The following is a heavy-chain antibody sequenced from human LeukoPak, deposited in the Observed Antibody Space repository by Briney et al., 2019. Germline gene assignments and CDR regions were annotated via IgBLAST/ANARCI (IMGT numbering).Heavy chain of an antibody. CDR2: IIPIFGTA. D-gene: IGHD4-23*01. CDR1: GGTFSSYA. Sequence: SVKVSCKASGGTFSSYAISWVRRAPGQGLEWMGGIIPIFGTANYAQKFQGRVTITTDESTSTAYMELGSLRSEDTAVYYCARDRLPGGNSGGFDYWGQGTLVTVSS. V-gene: IGHV1-69*05. CDR3: ARDRLPGGNSGGFDY. J-gene: IGHJ4*02.